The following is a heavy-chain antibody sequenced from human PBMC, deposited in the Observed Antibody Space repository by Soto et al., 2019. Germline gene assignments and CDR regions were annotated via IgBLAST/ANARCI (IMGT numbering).Heavy chain of an antibody. CDR2: INPSGGST. V-gene: IGHV1-46*01. J-gene: IGHJ4*02. Sequence: SVEVSCKAPWKTLTRYYMPWVGQAPGQGLEWMGIINPSGGSTSYAQKFQGRVTMTRDTSTSTVYMELSSLRSEDTAVYYCARDMGNWELGTRLRGQGTPVTVSS. CDR3: ARDMGNWELGTRL. CDR1: WKTLTRYY. D-gene: IGHD1-26*01.